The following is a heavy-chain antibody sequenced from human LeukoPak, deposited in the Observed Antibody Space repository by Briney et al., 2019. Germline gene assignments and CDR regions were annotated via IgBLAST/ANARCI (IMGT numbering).Heavy chain of an antibody. CDR2: INHSGST. CDR3: ASGPIVLMVYAGYFQH. D-gene: IGHD2-8*01. Sequence: SETLSLTCTVSGGSISSSSYYWGWIRQPPGKGLEWIGEINHSGSTNYNPSLKSRVTISVDTSKNQFSLKLSSVTAADTAVYYCASGPIVLMVYAGYFQHWGQGTLVTVSS. CDR1: GGSISSSSYY. V-gene: IGHV4-39*07. J-gene: IGHJ1*01.